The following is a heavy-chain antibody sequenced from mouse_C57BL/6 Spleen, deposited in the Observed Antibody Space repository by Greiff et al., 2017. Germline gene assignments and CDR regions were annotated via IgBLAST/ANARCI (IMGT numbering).Heavy chain of an antibody. CDR3: ANYYGSSYSYWYFDV. CDR2: IYPGDGDT. V-gene: IGHV1-82*01. Sequence: QVQLQQPGPELVKPGASVKLSCKASGYAFSSSWMNWVKQRPGKGLEWIGRIYPGDGDTNYNGKFKGKATLTVDKSSSTAYMQLSSLTSEDSAVYFCANYYGSSYSYWYFDVWGTGTTVTVSS. J-gene: IGHJ1*03. D-gene: IGHD1-1*01. CDR1: GYAFSSSW.